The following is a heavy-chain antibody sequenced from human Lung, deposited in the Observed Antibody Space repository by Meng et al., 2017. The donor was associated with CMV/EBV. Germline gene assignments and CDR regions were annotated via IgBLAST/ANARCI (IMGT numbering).Heavy chain of an antibody. J-gene: IGHJ4*02. CDR2: ITSRSSNT. CDR3: AKDQIRAVVRARPRGPGDL. CDR1: GFTLGGYS. D-gene: IGHD1-26*01. Sequence: GGSXRLXCVASGFTLGGYSMNWVRQTPGKGLDWVSSITSRSSNTYYSDSVKGRFTISRDNAKNSLYLQMNSLRGEDTAVYYCAKDQIRAVVRARPRGPGDLWXQGTXVTVSS. V-gene: IGHV3-21*01.